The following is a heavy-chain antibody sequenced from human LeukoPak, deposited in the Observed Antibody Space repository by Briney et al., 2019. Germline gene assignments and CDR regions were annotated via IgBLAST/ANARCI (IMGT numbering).Heavy chain of an antibody. J-gene: IGHJ4*02. CDR2: IGISGYST. CDR3: AKVQEMATILPPFHY. V-gene: IGHV3-23*01. CDR1: GFSFSSYC. D-gene: IGHD5-24*01. Sequence: GGSLRLSCAASGFSFSSYCMSWVRQAPGKGLEWVSDIGISGYSTYYEDSVKGRFTISRDNSKNTLYLQMNSLRAEDTAVYYCAKVQEMATILPPFHYWGQGTLVTVSS.